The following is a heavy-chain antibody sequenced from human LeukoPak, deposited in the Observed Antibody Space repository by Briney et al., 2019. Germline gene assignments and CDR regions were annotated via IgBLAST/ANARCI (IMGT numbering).Heavy chain of an antibody. CDR1: GGSISSYY. J-gene: IGHJ6*04. Sequence: PSETLSLTCTVSGGSISSYYWSWIRQPPGKGLEWVSAISGSGGSTYYADSVKGRFTISRDNSKNTLYLQMNSLRAEDTAVYYCAELGITMIGGVWGKGTTVTISS. D-gene: IGHD3-10*02. CDR3: AELGITMIGGV. CDR2: ISGSGGST. V-gene: IGHV3-23*01.